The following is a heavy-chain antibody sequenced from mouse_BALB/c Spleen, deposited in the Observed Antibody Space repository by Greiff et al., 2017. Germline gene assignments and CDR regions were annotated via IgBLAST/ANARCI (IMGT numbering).Heavy chain of an antibody. CDR3: ARGNYDYLAWFAY. Sequence: VQLQQSGPELVKPGASVKMSCKASGYTFTSYVMHWVKQKPGQGLEWIGYINPYNDGTKYNEKFKGKATLTSDKSSSTAYMELSSLTSEDSAVYYCARGNYDYLAWFAYWGQGTLVTVSA. CDR1: GYTFTSYV. J-gene: IGHJ3*01. V-gene: IGHV1-14*01. CDR2: INPYNDGT. D-gene: IGHD2-4*01.